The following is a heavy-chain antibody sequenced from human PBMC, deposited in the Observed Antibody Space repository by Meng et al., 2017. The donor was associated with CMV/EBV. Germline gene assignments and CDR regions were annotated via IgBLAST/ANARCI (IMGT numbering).Heavy chain of an antibody. D-gene: IGHD3-22*01. Sequence: LQQWGDGLLKPSDTRSLSFAVYGGSFSGYYWGWIRQPPRKGLEWIGEINHSGSTNYNPSLKSRVTISVDTSKNQFSLKLSSVTAADTAVYYCARVWDSGWDYWGQGTLVTVSS. J-gene: IGHJ4*02. CDR3: ARVWDSGWDY. V-gene: IGHV4-34*01. CDR1: GGSFSGYY. CDR2: INHSGST.